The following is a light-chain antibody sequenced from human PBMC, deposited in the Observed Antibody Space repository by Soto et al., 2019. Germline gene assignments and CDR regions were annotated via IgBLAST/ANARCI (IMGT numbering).Light chain of an antibody. V-gene: IGKV3-11*01. CDR2: DTS. CDR3: QQHCKFLWT. J-gene: IGKJ1*01. CDR1: QSVSSY. Sequence: EIVLTQSPATLSLSPGERATLSCRASQSVSSYLAWYQQKPGQAPRLLMYDTSNRAPGIPARFSGSGSGTDITLTIASLEPEDFAVYFCQQHCKFLWTFAQGTKVDI.